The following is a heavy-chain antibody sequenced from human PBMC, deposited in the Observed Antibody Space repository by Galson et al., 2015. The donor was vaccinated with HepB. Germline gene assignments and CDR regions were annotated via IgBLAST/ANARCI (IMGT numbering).Heavy chain of an antibody. J-gene: IGHJ4*02. CDR2: ISYDGSNK. D-gene: IGHD3-9*01. V-gene: IGHV3-30*04. CDR1: GFTFSSYA. Sequence: SLRLSCAASGFTFSSYAMHWVRQAPGKGLEWVAVISYDGSNKYYADSVKGRFTIPRDNSKNTLYLQMNSLRAEDTAVYYCARDPIDYWGQGTLVTVSS. CDR3: ARDPIDY.